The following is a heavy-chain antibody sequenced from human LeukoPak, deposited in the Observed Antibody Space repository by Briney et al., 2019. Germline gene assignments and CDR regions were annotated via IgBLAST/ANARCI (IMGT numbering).Heavy chain of an antibody. CDR3: ARDRAYSDYKGTTYYFDY. V-gene: IGHV4-4*07. J-gene: IGHJ4*02. CDR2: MYTSGST. Sequence: SETLSVTRTVSDGSISSYYWSWIRQPAGKGLEWIGRMYTSGSTNYNPSLKSRVTMSVDTSKNQFSLKLSSVTAADTAVYYCARDRAYSDYKGTTYYFDYWAQGTLVTVSS. CDR1: DGSISSYY. D-gene: IGHD3-10*01.